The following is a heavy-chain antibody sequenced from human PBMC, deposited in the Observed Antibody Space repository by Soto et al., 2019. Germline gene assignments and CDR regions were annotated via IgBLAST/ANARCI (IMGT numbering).Heavy chain of an antibody. D-gene: IGHD5-12*01. Sequence: GGSLRLSCAASGFTFSSYSMNWVRQAPGKGLEWVSSISSSSSYIYYADSVKGRFTISRDNAKNSLYLQMNSLRAEDTAVYYCARGISGYDLPFDYWGQGTLVTVSS. CDR1: GFTFSSYS. CDR2: ISSSSSYI. CDR3: ARGISGYDLPFDY. V-gene: IGHV3-21*01. J-gene: IGHJ4*02.